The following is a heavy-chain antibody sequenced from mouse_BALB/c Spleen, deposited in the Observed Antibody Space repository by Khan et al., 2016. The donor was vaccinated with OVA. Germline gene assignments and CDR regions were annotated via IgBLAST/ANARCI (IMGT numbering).Heavy chain of an antibody. D-gene: IGHD2-3*01. J-gene: IGHJ2*01. CDR3: ARPAYDGYYDY. V-gene: IGHV1S137*01. CDR1: GYTFTDYA. CDR2: ISTYSGNT. Sequence: VQLQESGPELVRPGVSVKISCKGSGYTFTDYAIYWVKQSHAKSLEWVGLISTYSGNTNYNQKFTVKATMTVDKSSSTAYMELARLTSEDSAIYYCARPAYDGYYDYWGQGTTLTVSS.